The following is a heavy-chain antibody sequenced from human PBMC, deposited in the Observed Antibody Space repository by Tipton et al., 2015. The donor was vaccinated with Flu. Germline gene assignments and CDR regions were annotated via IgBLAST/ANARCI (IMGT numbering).Heavy chain of an antibody. CDR3: ASGQWLVLSGY. J-gene: IGHJ4*02. CDR1: GYSISSGYY. Sequence: GLVKPSETLSLTCAVSGYSISSGYYWGWIRQPPGKGLEWIGSIYHSGSTYYNPSLKGRVAISVDTSKNQFSLKLSSVTAADTAVYYCASGQWLVLSGYWGQGTLVTVSS. CDR2: IYHSGST. V-gene: IGHV4-38-2*01. D-gene: IGHD6-19*01.